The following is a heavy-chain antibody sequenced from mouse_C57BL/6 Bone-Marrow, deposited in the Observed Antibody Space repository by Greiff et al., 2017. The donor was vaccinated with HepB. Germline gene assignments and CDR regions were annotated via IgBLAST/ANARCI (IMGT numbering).Heavy chain of an antibody. CDR3: ARGWYPYAMDY. CDR2: IYPGDGDT. Sequence: VKLMESGAELVKPGASVKISCKASGYAFSSYWMNWVKQRPGKGLEWIGQIYPGDGDTNYNGKFKGKATLTADKSSSTAYMQLSSLTSEDSAVYFCARGWYPYAMDYWGQGTSVTVSS. V-gene: IGHV1-80*01. D-gene: IGHD2-1*01. CDR1: GYAFSSYW. J-gene: IGHJ4*01.